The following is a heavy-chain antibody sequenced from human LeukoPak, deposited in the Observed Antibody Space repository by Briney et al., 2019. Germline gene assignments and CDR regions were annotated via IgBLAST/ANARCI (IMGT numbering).Heavy chain of an antibody. CDR1: GLTFDDYA. D-gene: IGHD3-10*01. V-gene: IGHV3-9*01. CDR3: ARDRITMVRGVSLYYGMDV. CDR2: ISWNSGSI. J-gene: IGHJ6*02. Sequence: GGSLRLSCAASGLTFDDYAMHWVRQAPGKGLEWVSGISWNSGSIGYADSVKGRFTISRDNAKNSLYLQMNSLRAEDTAVYYCARDRITMVRGVSLYYGMDVWGQGTTVTVSS.